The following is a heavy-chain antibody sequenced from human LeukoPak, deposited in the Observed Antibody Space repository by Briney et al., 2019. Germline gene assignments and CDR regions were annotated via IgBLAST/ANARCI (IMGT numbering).Heavy chain of an antibody. CDR1: GFSVSGYW. Sequence: AGGSLRLSCAVSGFSVSGYWMTWVRQAPGKGLEWVANIKQDGSEKNYVDSVKGRFTISRDNAENSLFLQMNSLRVEDTAVYYCAREWLGGIAAAGTRIEGDYWGQGTLVAVSS. J-gene: IGHJ4*02. D-gene: IGHD6-13*01. V-gene: IGHV3-7*01. CDR2: IKQDGSEK. CDR3: AREWLGGIAAAGTRIEGDY.